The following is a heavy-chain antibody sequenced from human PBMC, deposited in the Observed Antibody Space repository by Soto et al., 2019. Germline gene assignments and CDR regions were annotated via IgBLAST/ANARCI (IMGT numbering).Heavy chain of an antibody. J-gene: IGHJ4*02. CDR2: ISGGGGDT. Sequence: EVQLVESGGVLVQPGGSLRLSCAASGFTYSSYALAWVRQAPGKGLEWVSSISGGGGDTSYADSVRGRFTISRDNSKNTLYLQMNSLRAEDAAVYYCVRSFTWYSEADYWGQGTLVTVSS. V-gene: IGHV3-23*04. D-gene: IGHD6-13*01. CDR1: GFTYSSYA. CDR3: VRSFTWYSEADY.